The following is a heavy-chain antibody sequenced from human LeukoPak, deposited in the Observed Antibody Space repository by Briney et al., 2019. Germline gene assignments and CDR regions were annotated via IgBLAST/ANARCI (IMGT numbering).Heavy chain of an antibody. CDR2: ISSSSSYI. J-gene: IGHJ5*02. CDR3: ARDLGGYCSSTSCYGNWFDP. CDR1: GFTFSDYW. V-gene: IGHV3-21*01. D-gene: IGHD2-2*01. Sequence: GGSLRLSCAASGFTFSDYWMHWVRQAPGKGLEWVSSISSSSSYIYYADSVKGRFTISRDNAKNSLYPQMNSLRAEDTAVYYCARDLGGYCSSTSCYGNWFDPWGQGTLVTVSP.